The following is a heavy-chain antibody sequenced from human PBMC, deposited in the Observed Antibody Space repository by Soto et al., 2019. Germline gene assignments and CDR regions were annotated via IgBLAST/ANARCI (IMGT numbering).Heavy chain of an antibody. Sequence: QVQLVQSGAEVKKPGSSVRVSCKASGTIFSSYTISWVRQAPGQGLEWMGRIIPILGETNSAQKLQGRVTITADKSTNTAYMELNSLRLEDTALYYCARGLGGRMDDWGQGTTVTVSS. D-gene: IGHD3-16*01. CDR1: GTIFSSYT. J-gene: IGHJ6*02. CDR3: ARGLGGRMDD. V-gene: IGHV1-69*08. CDR2: IIPILGET.